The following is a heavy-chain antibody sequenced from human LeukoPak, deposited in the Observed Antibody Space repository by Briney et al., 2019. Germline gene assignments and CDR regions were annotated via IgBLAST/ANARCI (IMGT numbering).Heavy chain of an antibody. D-gene: IGHD5-18*01. CDR1: GGSFSGYY. V-gene: IGHV4-34*01. J-gene: IGHJ6*04. Sequence: SETLSLTCAVYGGSFSGYYWSWIRQPPGKGLEWIGEINHSGSTNYNPSLKSRVTISVGTSKNQFSLKLSSVTAADTAVYYCARTAMTYYYYYGMDVWGKGTTVTVSS. CDR2: INHSGST. CDR3: ARTAMTYYYYYGMDV.